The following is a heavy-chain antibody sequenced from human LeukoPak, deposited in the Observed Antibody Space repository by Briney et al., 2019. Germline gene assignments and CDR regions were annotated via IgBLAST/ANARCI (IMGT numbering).Heavy chain of an antibody. CDR1: GFTFSSYA. J-gene: IGHJ4*02. Sequence: GRSLRLSCAASGFTFSSYAMHWVRQAPGKGLEWVAVISYDGSNKYYADSVKGRFTISRDNSKNTLYLQMNSLRAEDTAVYYCAKDITRYGGNAVDYWGQGTLVTVSS. CDR3: AKDITRYGGNAVDY. D-gene: IGHD4-23*01. CDR2: ISYDGSNK. V-gene: IGHV3-30-3*01.